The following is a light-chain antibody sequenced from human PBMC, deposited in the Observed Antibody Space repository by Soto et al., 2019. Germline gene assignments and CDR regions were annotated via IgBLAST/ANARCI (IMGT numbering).Light chain of an antibody. CDR1: QSISSW. J-gene: IGKJ2*01. Sequence: DLQMTQSPSTLSASVGDRVTITCRASQSISSWLAWYQQKPGKAPKLLIYKASSLETGVPSRFSGSGSGTEFTLTISSLQPDDFATYYCQQYNHWYTFGQGTKLEIK. CDR3: QQYNHWYT. V-gene: IGKV1-5*03. CDR2: KAS.